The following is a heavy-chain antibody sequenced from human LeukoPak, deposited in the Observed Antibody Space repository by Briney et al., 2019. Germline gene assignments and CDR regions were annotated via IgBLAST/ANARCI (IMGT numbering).Heavy chain of an antibody. CDR1: GFTFDDYA. V-gene: IGHV3-9*01. CDR3: AKGRMVRGVIITLEYFDY. D-gene: IGHD3-10*01. J-gene: IGHJ4*02. CDR2: ISWNSGSI. Sequence: GGSLRLSCAASGFTFDDYAMPWVRQAPGKGLEWVSGISWNSGSIGYADSVKGRFTISRDNAKNSLYLQMNSLRAEDTALYYCAKGRMVRGVIITLEYFDYWGQGTLVTVSS.